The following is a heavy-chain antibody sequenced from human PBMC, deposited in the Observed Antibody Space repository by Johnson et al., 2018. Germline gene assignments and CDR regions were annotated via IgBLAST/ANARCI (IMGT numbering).Heavy chain of an antibody. V-gene: IGHV3-23*04. J-gene: IGHJ6*03. Sequence: VQLVQSGGGLVQPGGSLRVSCAASGFTFSSYAMSWVRQAPGRGLEWVSDLSGSGGSTFYADSVKGRFTISRDNSKNTVYVQINSLRAEDTAVYYCAKGSGSANYYMDVGGKGTTVTVSS. CDR3: AKGSGSANYYMDV. CDR1: GFTFSSYA. CDR2: LSGSGGST.